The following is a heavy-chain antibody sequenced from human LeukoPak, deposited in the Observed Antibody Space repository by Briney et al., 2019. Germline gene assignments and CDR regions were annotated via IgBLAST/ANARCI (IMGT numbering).Heavy chain of an antibody. CDR1: GFDISYNY. CDR3: AKSDPSDS. J-gene: IGHJ5*01. Sequence: PGGSLRLFCVASGFDISYNYVGWVRQAPGKGLEWVSVIHTGGTTHYADSVKGRFTISKDNSNNTVYLQMNSVRVEDTAVYYCAKSDPSDSWGQGTLVTVSS. V-gene: IGHV3-53*01. CDR2: IHTGGTT.